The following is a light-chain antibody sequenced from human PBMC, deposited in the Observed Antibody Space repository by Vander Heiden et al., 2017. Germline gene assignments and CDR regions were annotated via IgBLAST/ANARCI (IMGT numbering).Light chain of an antibody. CDR3: QQSYSTPQT. CDR2: DAS. V-gene: IGKV1-39*01. Sequence: DIQMTQSPSSLSASVGDRVTITCRASQSISSYLNWYQQKPGKAPKLLIYDASSLQSGVPSRFSGSGSGTDFTLTISSLQPEDFATYYCQQSYSTPQTFGPGTKVDIK. J-gene: IGKJ3*01. CDR1: QSISSY.